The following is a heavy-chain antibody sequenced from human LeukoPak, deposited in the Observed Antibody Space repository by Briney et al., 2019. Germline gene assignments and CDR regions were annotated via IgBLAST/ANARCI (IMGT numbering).Heavy chain of an antibody. J-gene: IGHJ3*02. CDR1: VGTFSSYA. Sequence: GASVKVSCKASVGTFSSYAISWVRQAPGQGLEWMGGIIPIFGTANYAQKFQGRVTITADESTSTAYMELSSLRSEDTAVYYCASKVGLISRDAFDIWGQGTMVTVSS. CDR2: IIPIFGTA. CDR3: ASKVGLISRDAFDI. D-gene: IGHD1-26*01. V-gene: IGHV1-69*13.